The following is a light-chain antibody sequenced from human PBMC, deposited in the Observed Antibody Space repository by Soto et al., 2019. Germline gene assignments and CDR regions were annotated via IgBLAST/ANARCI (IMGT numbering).Light chain of an antibody. CDR2: PAS. V-gene: IGKV1-39*01. J-gene: IGKJ1*01. Sequence: DIQLTQSPSFLSASVGDRVTITCRASQGLSSSLAWYQQRPGKAPQLLIYPASTLQSGVPSRFSGSRSGPDFTLTISSLQPEDFATYYCQQSYSSPPTFGQGTKVDIK. CDR3: QQSYSSPPT. CDR1: QGLSSS.